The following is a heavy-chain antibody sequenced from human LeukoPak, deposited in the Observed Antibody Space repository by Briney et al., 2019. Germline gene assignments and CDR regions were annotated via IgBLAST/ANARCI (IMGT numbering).Heavy chain of an antibody. V-gene: IGHV3-48*01. J-gene: IGHJ4*02. D-gene: IGHD6-13*01. CDR1: GFTFSSYS. CDR2: ISSSSSTI. Sequence: GGSLRLSCAASGFTFSSYSMNWVRQAPGKGLEWVSYISSSSSTIYYADSVKGRFTISRDNAKNSLYLQMNSLRAEDTAVYYCARDKIAAAGTPNDYWGQGTLVTVSS. CDR3: ARDKIAAAGTPNDY.